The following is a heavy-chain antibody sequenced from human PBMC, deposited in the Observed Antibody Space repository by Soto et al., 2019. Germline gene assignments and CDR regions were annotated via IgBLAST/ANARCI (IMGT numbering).Heavy chain of an antibody. Sequence: QVQLVESGGGVVQPGRSLRLSCAASGFTFSSYGMHWVRQAPGKGLEWVAVIWYDGSNKYYADSVKGRFTISRDNSKNTLYLQMNSLRAEDTAVYYCAGPYPGDYGGAFDYWGQGTLVTVSS. CDR2: IWYDGSNK. CDR1: GFTFSSYG. CDR3: AGPYPGDYGGAFDY. V-gene: IGHV3-33*01. D-gene: IGHD4-17*01. J-gene: IGHJ4*02.